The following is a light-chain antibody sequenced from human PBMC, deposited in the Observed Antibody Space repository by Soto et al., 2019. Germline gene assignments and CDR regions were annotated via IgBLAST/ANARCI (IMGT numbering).Light chain of an antibody. CDR2: DAS. V-gene: IGKV3-11*01. CDR3: QQRNNWPTVT. J-gene: IGKJ5*01. CDR1: QGVSSY. Sequence: EIVSTQSPATLSLSPGERATLSCRASQGVSSYLAWYQQKPGQAPRLLIYDASNRATGIPSRFSGSGSGTDFTLTITSLEPEDFAVYYCQQRNNWPTVTFVQGTRLEIK.